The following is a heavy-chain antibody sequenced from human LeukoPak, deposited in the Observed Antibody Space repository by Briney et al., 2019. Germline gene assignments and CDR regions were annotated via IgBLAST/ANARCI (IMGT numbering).Heavy chain of an antibody. CDR3: APSDYYYDSSGYSR. CDR2: ISSSSSYI. CDR1: GFTFSSYS. J-gene: IGHJ3*01. Sequence: GGSLRLSCAASGFTFSSYSMNWVRQAPGKGLEWVSSISSSSSYIYYADSVKGRFTISRDNAKNSLYLQMNSLRAEDTAVYYRAPSDYYYDSSGYSRWGQGTMVTVSS. V-gene: IGHV3-21*01. D-gene: IGHD3-22*01.